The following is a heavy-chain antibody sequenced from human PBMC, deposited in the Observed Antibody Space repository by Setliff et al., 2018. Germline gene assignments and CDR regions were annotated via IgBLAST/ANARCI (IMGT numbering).Heavy chain of an antibody. CDR2: ISTYTGKT. CDR3: ARHHAQYYSDSSGYFYEDWYFDL. V-gene: IGHV1-18*04. J-gene: IGHJ2*01. D-gene: IGHD3-22*01. Sequence: RASVKVSCKASGYTFTSYYMHWVRQAPGQRLEWMGMISTYTGKTTYAQKFQGRVTMTTDTSTSTAYMELRSLRSDDTAVYYCARHHAQYYSDSSGYFYEDWYFDLWGRGTLVTVSS. CDR1: GYTFTSYY.